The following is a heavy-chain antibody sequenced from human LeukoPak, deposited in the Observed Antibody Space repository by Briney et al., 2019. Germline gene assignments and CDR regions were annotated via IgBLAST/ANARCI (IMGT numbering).Heavy chain of an antibody. Sequence: GGSLRLSCAASGFTFSDYYMTWIRQAPGKGLEWVSAISGSGGSTYYADSVKGRFTISRDNSKNTLYLQMNSLRAEDTAVYYCAKGRFDDYVWGSYRDNYFDYWGQGTLVTVSS. CDR2: ISGSGGST. V-gene: IGHV3-23*01. CDR1: GFTFSDYY. D-gene: IGHD3-16*02. J-gene: IGHJ4*02. CDR3: AKGRFDDYVWGSYRDNYFDY.